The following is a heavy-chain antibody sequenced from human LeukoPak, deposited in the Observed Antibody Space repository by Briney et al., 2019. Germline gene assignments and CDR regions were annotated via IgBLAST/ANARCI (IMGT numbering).Heavy chain of an antibody. J-gene: IGHJ4*02. CDR1: GGSINSYY. CDR2: IFYSGST. D-gene: IGHD3-10*01. Sequence: SETLSLTCTVSGGSINSYYWSWIRQPPGKGLEWIGSIFYSGSTNYNPSLKSRVTISVDTSKNQSSLKLSSVTAADTAVYYCARDLGFGELYYWGQGTLVTVSS. CDR3: ARDLGFGELYY. V-gene: IGHV4-59*01.